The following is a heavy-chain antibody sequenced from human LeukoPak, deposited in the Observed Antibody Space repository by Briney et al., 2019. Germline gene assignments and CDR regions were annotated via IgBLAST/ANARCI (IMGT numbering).Heavy chain of an antibody. CDR1: GGSISSYY. J-gene: IGHJ5*02. CDR2: IYYSGST. CDR3: ARYPDYYDSGLGAYNWFDP. Sequence: SETLSLTCTVSGGSISSYYWSWIRQPPGKGLEWIGYIYYSGSTNYNPSLKSRVTISVDTSKNQFSLKLSPVTAADTAVYYCARYPDYYDSGLGAYNWFDPWGQGTLVTVSS. D-gene: IGHD3-22*01. V-gene: IGHV4-59*01.